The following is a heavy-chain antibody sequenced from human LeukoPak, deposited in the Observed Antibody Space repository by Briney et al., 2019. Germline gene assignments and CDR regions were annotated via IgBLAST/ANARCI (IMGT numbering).Heavy chain of an antibody. CDR3: VRDHATYGSGGRY. CDR2: ISGHNGNT. V-gene: IGHV1-18*01. CDR1: GYTFTIYG. D-gene: IGHD3-10*01. Sequence: ASVKVSCKASGYTFTIYGISWVRQAPGQGPEWMGWISGHNGNTNYAQKFQDRVTLTTDTSTTTAYMELRSLRSDDTAVYYCVRDHATYGSGGRYWGQGTPVTVSS. J-gene: IGHJ4*02.